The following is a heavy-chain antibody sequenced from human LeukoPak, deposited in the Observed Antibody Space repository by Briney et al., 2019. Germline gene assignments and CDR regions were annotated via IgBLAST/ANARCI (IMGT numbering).Heavy chain of an antibody. CDR3: ARGGTYSGSYYY. J-gene: IGHJ4*02. CDR1: GGTFISYA. V-gene: IGHV1-69*05. D-gene: IGHD1-26*01. Sequence: ASVKVSCKASGGTFISYAISWVRQAPGQRLEGMGGIIPIFGTANYAQKFQGRVTITTDESTSTAYMELSSLRSEDTAVYYCARGGTYSGSYYYWGQGTLVTVSS. CDR2: IIPIFGTA.